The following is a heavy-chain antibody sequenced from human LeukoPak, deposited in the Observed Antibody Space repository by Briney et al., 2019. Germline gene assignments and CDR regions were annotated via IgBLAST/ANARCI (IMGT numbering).Heavy chain of an antibody. CDR1: GFTVSSYA. D-gene: IGHD7-27*01. CDR2: ISGSGGST. CDR3: AKLPRNWGPTYYFDY. J-gene: IGHJ4*02. Sequence: GGSLRLSCAASGFTVSSYAMSWVRQAPGKGLEWVSAISGSGGSTYYADSGKGRFSTSTDNPKTTLYLQMNSLRAEDTAVYYCAKLPRNWGPTYYFDYWGQGTLVTVSS. V-gene: IGHV3-23*01.